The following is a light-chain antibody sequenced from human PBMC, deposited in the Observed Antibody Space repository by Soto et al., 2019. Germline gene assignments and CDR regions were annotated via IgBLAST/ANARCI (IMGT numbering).Light chain of an antibody. CDR1: SSNTGSNY. J-gene: IGLJ1*01. V-gene: IGLV1-47*01. CDR3: AAWDDSLSGFF. CDR2: RNN. Sequence: QSALTQPPPASGAPGQRVTISCSGSSSNTGSNYVYWYQQLPGTAPKLLIYRNNQRPSGVPDRFSGSKSGTSASLAISGLRSEDEADYSCAAWDDSLSGFFFGTGSKVTVL.